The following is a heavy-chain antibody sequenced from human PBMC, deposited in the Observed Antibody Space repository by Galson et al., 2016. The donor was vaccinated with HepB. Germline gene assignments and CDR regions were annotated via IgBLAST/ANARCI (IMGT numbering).Heavy chain of an antibody. CDR2: ISDNADRE. CDR1: GFTFSSYP. CDR3: AKVLSVTRHHWYGMHV. V-gene: IGHV3-23*01. J-gene: IGHJ6*04. Sequence: SLRLSCAASGFTFSSYPMVWVRQAPGKRPEAVSGISDNADREYYMDSVKGRFTISRDNANNMLYLQIDNLRVDDTAVFYCAKVLSVTRHHWYGMHVWGKGTTVTVSS. D-gene: IGHD4-17*01.